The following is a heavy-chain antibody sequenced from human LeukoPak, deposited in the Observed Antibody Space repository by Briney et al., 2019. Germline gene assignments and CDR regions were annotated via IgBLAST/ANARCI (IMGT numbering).Heavy chain of an antibody. CDR1: GFTFSTYW. D-gene: IGHD3-3*01. CDR2: INSDGSST. V-gene: IGHV3-74*01. Sequence: SGGSLRLSCAASGFTFSTYWMHWVRQAPGKGLVWVSRINSDGSSTRYADSVKGRFTISRDNAKNRLYLQMNSLRAEDTAVYYCARTPTYGFWSGYTLDVWGQGTTVTVSS. CDR3: ARTPTYGFWSGYTLDV. J-gene: IGHJ6*02.